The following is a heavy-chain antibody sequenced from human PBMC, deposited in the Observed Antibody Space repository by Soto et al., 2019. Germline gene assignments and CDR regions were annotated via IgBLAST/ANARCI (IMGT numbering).Heavy chain of an antibody. Sequence: QVQLVQSGAEVQRPGASVKVSCRASGYAFGDYDISWVRQAPGQGLEWMGWMNPNSANTGYAQKFQGRVSMPRDMSISTAYMELSRLRPEDTAIYYCARMATYRTLNWFDPWGQGALVTVSS. V-gene: IGHV1-8*01. J-gene: IGHJ5*02. CDR2: MNPNSANT. CDR3: ARMATYRTLNWFDP. D-gene: IGHD5-12*01. CDR1: GYAFGDYD.